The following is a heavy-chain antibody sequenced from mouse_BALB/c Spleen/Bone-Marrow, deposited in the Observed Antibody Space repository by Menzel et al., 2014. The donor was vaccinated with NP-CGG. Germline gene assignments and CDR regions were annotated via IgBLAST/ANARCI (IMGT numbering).Heavy chain of an antibody. V-gene: IGHV1-15*01. CDR3: TREGLRGAGSAY. Sequence: QVHVKQSGAELVRPGASVKLSCKALGYTFTDYEMHWVKQTPVHGLEWIGTIHPGSGGAAYNQKFKGKATLTADKSSSTAYMELSSLTSEDSAVYYCTREGLRGAGSAYWGQGTLVTVSA. J-gene: IGHJ3*01. D-gene: IGHD2-4*01. CDR2: IHPGSGGA. CDR1: GYTFTDYE.